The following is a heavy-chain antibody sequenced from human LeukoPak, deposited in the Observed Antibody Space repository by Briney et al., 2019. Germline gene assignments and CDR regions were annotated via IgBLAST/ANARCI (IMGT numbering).Heavy chain of an antibody. J-gene: IGHJ4*02. CDR2: LVYDERN. V-gene: IGHV3-33*08. CDR3: ARDLSAAYDF. Sequence: PGGSLRLSCAASGFTFGTYAMSWVRQAPGKGLEWVARLVYDERNDYANSVKGRFTISRDNSKNTLYLQMDNLRVDDTAVYYCARDLSAAYDFWGQGILVTVSS. D-gene: IGHD2-21*01. CDR1: GFTFGTYA.